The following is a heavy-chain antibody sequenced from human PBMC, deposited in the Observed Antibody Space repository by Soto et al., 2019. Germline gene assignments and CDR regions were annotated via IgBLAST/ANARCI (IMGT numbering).Heavy chain of an antibody. CDR3: AREIQVEGLDY. Sequence: PGGSLRLSCAASGFTFTNYNMNWVRQAPGKVLEWVSYISTSSDTIFYSDSVKGRFTISRDNAKTSLYLQMNSLRDEDTAVYYCAREIQVEGLDYWGQRTLDTVS. J-gene: IGHJ4*02. CDR2: ISTSSDTI. CDR1: GFTFTNYN. V-gene: IGHV3-48*02. D-gene: IGHD1-1*01.